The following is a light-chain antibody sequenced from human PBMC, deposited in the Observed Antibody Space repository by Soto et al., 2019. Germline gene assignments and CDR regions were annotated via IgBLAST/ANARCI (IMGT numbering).Light chain of an antibody. CDR1: SGHSTYA. Sequence: QSVLTQSPSASASLGASVKVTCTLSSGHSTYAIAWLQQQPEKGPRYLMKLNSDGSHTKGDGIPDRFSGSSSGAERYLTISSLQSEDEADYYCQTWGTASVIFGGGTKLTV. J-gene: IGLJ2*01. V-gene: IGLV4-69*01. CDR3: QTWGTASVI. CDR2: LNSDGSH.